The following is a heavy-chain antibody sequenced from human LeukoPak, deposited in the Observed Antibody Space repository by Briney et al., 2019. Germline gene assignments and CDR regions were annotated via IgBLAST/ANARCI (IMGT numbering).Heavy chain of an antibody. CDR1: GSSISSYY. J-gene: IGHJ4*02. CDR3: ARVAVVGTFDY. CDR2: IFTSGST. Sequence: SETLSLTCTVSGSSISSYYWSWIRQPAGKGLEWIGRIFTSGSTDYNPSLKSRVTMSVDTSKNQFSLKLTSVTAADTAVYYCARVAVVGTFDYWGRGTLVTVSS. V-gene: IGHV4-4*07. D-gene: IGHD6-19*01.